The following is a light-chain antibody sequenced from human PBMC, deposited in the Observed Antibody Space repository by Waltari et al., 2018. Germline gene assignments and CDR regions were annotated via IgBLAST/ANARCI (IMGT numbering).Light chain of an antibody. J-gene: IGLJ2*01. CDR2: SPS. CDR3: LLYYRSTQSIV. CDR1: TGSVTSAFF. V-gene: IGLV7-43*01. Sequence: QPLVTQEPSVTVSPGGTVTLTCASSTGSVTSAFFPTWFQQKPGQAPMALIFSPSHKHSWTPARLSGSLRGGKAVLTRSGVQPEDEADYYGLLYYRSTQSIVFGGGTKVTV.